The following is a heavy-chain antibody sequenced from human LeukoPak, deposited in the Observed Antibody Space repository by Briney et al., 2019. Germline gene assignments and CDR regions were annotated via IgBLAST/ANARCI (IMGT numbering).Heavy chain of an antibody. Sequence: SVKVSCKASGGTFSSYAISWVRQAPGQGLEWMGGIIPIFGTANYAQKFQGRVTITADESASTAYMELSSLTSEDTAVYFCARGLWSAHRREYYFDSWGQGTLVTVSS. CDR2: IIPIFGTA. D-gene: IGHD3-3*01. V-gene: IGHV1-69*01. CDR3: ARGLWSAHRREYYFDS. CDR1: GGTFSSYA. J-gene: IGHJ4*02.